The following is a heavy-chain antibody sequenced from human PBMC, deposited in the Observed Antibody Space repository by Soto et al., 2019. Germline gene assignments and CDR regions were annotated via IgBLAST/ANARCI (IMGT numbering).Heavy chain of an antibody. CDR3: ARGGLNGVWIPKIIKTYSYGWGYFDY. CDR1: GGSISSYY. CDR2: IYTSGST. Sequence: PSETLSLTCTVSGGSISSYYWSWIRQPAGKGLEWIGRIYTSGSTNYNPSLKSRVTMSVDTSKNQFSLKLSSVTAADTAVYYCARGGLNGVWIPKIIKTYSYGWGYFDYWGQGTLVTVSS. V-gene: IGHV4-4*07. J-gene: IGHJ4*02. D-gene: IGHD2-8*01.